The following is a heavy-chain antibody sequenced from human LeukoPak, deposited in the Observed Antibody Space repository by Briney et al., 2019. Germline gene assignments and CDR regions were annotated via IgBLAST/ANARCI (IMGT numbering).Heavy chain of an antibody. CDR3: ARGGSIGAAADY. D-gene: IGHD6-13*01. J-gene: IGHJ4*02. Sequence: SVKVSCKASGGTFSSYAISWVRQAPGQGLEWMGGIIPIFGTANYVQKFQGRVTITADKSTSTAYMELSSLRSEDTAVYYCARGGSIGAAADYWGQGTLVTVSS. CDR1: GGTFSSYA. V-gene: IGHV1-69*06. CDR2: IIPIFGTA.